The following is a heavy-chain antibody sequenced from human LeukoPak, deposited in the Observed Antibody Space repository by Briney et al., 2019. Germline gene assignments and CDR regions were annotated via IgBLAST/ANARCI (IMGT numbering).Heavy chain of an antibody. CDR2: ISAYNGNT. J-gene: IGHJ6*03. V-gene: IGHV1-18*01. CDR3: ARAYDFWSGPGGYYMDV. D-gene: IGHD3-3*01. CDR1: GGTFSSYA. Sequence: ASVKVSCKASGGTFSSYAISWVRQAPGQGLEWMGWISAYNGNTNYAQKLQGRVTMTTDTSTSTAYMELRSLRSDDTAVYYCARAYDFWSGPGGYYMDVWGKGTTVTVSS.